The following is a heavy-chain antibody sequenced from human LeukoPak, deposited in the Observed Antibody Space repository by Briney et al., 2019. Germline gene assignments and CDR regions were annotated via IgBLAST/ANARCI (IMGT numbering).Heavy chain of an antibody. CDR3: ARVRDKSGYYSRNKNAFDI. V-gene: IGHV3-53*01. Sequence: SGGSLRLSCAASGFTVSSNYMSWVRQAPGKGLEWVAVVYSGGRTYYADSVKGRFTISRDNSKSTLYLQMNSLRAEDTAVYYCARVRDKSGYYSRNKNAFDIWGQGTMVTVSS. CDR1: GFTVSSNY. D-gene: IGHD3-3*01. CDR2: VYSGGRT. J-gene: IGHJ3*02.